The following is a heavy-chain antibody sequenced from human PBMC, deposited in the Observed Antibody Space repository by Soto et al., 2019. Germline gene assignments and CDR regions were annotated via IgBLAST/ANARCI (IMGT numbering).Heavy chain of an antibody. CDR3: ARERMGYWYFDL. CDR2: INWNGGST. V-gene: IGHV3-20*04. J-gene: IGHJ2*01. Sequence: GGSLRLSCAASGFTFSSYAMSWVRQAPGKGLEWVSGINWNGGSTGYADSVKGRFTISRDNAKNSLYLQMNSLRAEDTALYYCARERMGYWYFDLWGRGTLVTVSS. CDR1: GFTFSSYA.